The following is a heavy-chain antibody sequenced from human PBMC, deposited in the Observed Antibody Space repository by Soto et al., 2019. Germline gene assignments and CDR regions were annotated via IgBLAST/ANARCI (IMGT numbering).Heavy chain of an antibody. V-gene: IGHV1-2*02. Sequence: ASVKVSCKASGYAFSFGFSWVRQAPGQGLEWMGWINPNSGGTNYAQKFQGRVTMTRDTSISTAYMELSRLRSDDTAVYYCAVGVLTGYWAFDYWGQGTLVTVSS. CDR3: AVGVLTGYWAFDY. D-gene: IGHD3-9*01. J-gene: IGHJ4*02. CDR1: GYAFSFG. CDR2: INPNSGGT.